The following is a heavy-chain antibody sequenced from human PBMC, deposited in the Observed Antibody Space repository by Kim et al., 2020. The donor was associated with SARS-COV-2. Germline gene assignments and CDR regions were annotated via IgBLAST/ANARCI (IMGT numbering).Heavy chain of an antibody. D-gene: IGHD4-4*01. Sequence: VKGRFTISRDNSKNTLYVQMNSLRAEDTAVYYCAKDGTLQLPYYYYGMDVWGQGTTVTVSS. V-gene: IGHV3-23*01. J-gene: IGHJ6*02. CDR3: AKDGTLQLPYYYYGMDV.